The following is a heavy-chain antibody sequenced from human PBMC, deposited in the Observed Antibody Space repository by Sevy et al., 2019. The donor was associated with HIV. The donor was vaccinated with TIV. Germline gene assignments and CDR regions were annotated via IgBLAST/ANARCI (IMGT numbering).Heavy chain of an antibody. CDR2: INAGNGNT. CDR3: ASEIRRGDAFDI. Sequence: ASVKVSCKASGYTFTSYAMHWVRQAPGQRLEWMGCINAGNGNTKYSQKFQGRDTITRDTSASTAYMELSSLRSEDTAVYYCASEIRRGDAFDIWGQGTMVTVSS. D-gene: IGHD3-10*01. J-gene: IGHJ3*02. CDR1: GYTFTSYA. V-gene: IGHV1-3*01.